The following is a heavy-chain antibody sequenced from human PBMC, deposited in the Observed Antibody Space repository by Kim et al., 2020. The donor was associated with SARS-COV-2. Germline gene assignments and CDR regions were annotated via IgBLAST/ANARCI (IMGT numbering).Heavy chain of an antibody. CDR2: INTPGDNT. D-gene: IGHD2-15*01. CDR3: VKAAWLDY. V-gene: IGHV3-23*01. J-gene: IGHJ4*02. CDR1: GFSFGTFD. Sequence: GGSLRLSCVASGFSFGTFDMSWVRQAPGKGLKWVSVINTPGDNTYYAESVKGRFTVSRDSASNTLYLQMNSLRADDTAVYYCVKAAWLDYWGPGTLVTVSA.